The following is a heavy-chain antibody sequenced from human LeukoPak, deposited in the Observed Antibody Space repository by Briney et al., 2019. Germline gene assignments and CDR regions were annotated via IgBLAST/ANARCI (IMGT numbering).Heavy chain of an antibody. V-gene: IGHV3-7*01. D-gene: IGHD6-19*01. CDR1: GFMFSSNW. J-gene: IGHJ3*02. CDR3: ARAVGDSGLGDAFDI. CDR2: IKEDGTET. Sequence: PGGSLRLSCAASGFMFSSNWMSWVRLAPGKGLEWVANIKEDGTETYYVDSVKGRFTISRDNAKNSLYLQMNSLRAEDTAVYYCARAVGDSGLGDAFDIWGQGTMVTVSS.